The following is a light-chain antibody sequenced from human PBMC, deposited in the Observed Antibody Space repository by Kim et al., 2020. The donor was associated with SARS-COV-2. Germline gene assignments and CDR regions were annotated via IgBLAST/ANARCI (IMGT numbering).Light chain of an antibody. V-gene: IGKV1-5*03. CDR3: QQYNSYPEN. Sequence: SRSTGERVTLTGRASQSVGSSLAGYQQRPGKAPKLLIYKASNLETGVPSRFSGSGSATQFTLTISSLQPDDSATYYCQQYNSYPENFGQGTKLEI. CDR1: QSVGSS. CDR2: KAS. J-gene: IGKJ2*01.